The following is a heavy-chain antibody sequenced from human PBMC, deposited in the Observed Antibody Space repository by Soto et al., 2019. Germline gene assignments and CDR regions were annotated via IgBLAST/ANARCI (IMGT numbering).Heavy chain of an antibody. CDR2: INAGNGNT. CDR1: GYTFTSYA. V-gene: IGHV1-3*01. Sequence: ASVKVSCKASGYTFTSYAMHWVRQAPGQRLEWMGWINAGNGNTKYSQKFQGRVTMTRDTSISTAYMELSRLRSDDTAVYYCARDHIYSTRPTKHFYYYYYGMDVWGQGTTVTVSS. CDR3: ARDHIYSTRPTKHFYYYYYGMDV. J-gene: IGHJ6*02. D-gene: IGHD6-13*01.